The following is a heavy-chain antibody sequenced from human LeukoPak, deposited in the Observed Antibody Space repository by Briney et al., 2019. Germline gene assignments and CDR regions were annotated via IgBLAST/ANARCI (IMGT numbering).Heavy chain of an antibody. Sequence: PGGSLRLSCAASEFTFSSYAMHWVRQAPGKGLEYVSTISGNGGRTYYANSVKDRFTISRDNSKNMLFLQMGSLRGEDMAVYYCARDGPTHLSRYGSGYYMDVWGKGTTVTVSS. D-gene: IGHD3-10*01. J-gene: IGHJ6*03. V-gene: IGHV3-64*01. CDR3: ARDGPTHLSRYGSGYYMDV. CDR1: EFTFSSYA. CDR2: ISGNGGRT.